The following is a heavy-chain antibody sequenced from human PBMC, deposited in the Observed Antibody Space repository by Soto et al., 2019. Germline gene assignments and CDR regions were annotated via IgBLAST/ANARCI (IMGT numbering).Heavy chain of an antibody. CDR1: GFTFSSYS. D-gene: IGHD2-15*01. CDR2: ISSSSTYI. J-gene: IGHJ4*02. V-gene: IGHV3-21*01. CDR3: AREEIVAPPTYDY. Sequence: PGGSLRLSCAASGFTFSSYSMNWVRQAPGKGLEWVSSISSSSTYIKYADSVKGRFTISRDNAKNSLYLQMNSLGAEDTAVYYCAREEIVAPPTYDYWVQGTLVTVSS.